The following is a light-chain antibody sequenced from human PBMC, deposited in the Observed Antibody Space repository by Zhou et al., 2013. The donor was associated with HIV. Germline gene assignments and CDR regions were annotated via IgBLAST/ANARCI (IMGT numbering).Light chain of an antibody. Sequence: EIVMTQSPATLSVSPGERATLSCRASQSVRDNLAWYQQRRGQPPRLLIFGAATRATDVPARFSGSGSGTEFTLSISSLQSEDFAVYYCQQYDNWRWTFGQGTKVEIK. J-gene: IGKJ1*01. CDR1: QSVRDN. CDR3: QQYDNWRWT. V-gene: IGKV3-15*01. CDR2: GAA.